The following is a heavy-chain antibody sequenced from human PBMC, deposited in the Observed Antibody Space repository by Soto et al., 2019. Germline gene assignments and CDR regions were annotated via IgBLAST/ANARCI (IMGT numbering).Heavy chain of an antibody. D-gene: IGHD2-2*01. J-gene: IGHJ6*03. CDR2: IYYSGST. V-gene: IGHV4-61*01. CDR3: ARSLGYCSSTSCYLNYYYYMDV. Sequence: SETLSLTCTVSGGSVSSGSYYWSWIRQPPGKGLEWIGYIYYSGSTNYNPSLKSRVTISVDTSKNQFSLKLSSVTAADTAVYYCARSLGYCSSTSCYLNYYYYMDVWGKGTTVTVSS. CDR1: GGSVSSGSYY.